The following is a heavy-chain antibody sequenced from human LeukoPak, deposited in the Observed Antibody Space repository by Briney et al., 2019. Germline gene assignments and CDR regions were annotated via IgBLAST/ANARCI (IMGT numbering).Heavy chain of an antibody. V-gene: IGHV1-24*01. CDR1: GYTLTELS. D-gene: IGHD5-18*01. J-gene: IGHJ6*03. CDR3: ARGPLEYNYGGTYYYHYMDV. CDR2: FDPEDGET. Sequence: ASVKVSCKVSGYTLTELSMHWVRQAPGKGLEWMGGFDPEDGETIYAQKFQGRVTMTEDTSTDTAYMELSSLRSEDTAVYYCARGPLEYNYGGTYYYHYMDVWGKGTTVTVSS.